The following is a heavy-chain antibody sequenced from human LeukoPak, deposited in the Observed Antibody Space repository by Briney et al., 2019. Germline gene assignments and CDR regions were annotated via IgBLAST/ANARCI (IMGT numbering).Heavy chain of an antibody. D-gene: IGHD2-15*01. V-gene: IGHV3-7*03. CDR2: IKTDGSLT. CDR1: GFTFSSYW. CDR3: AKNGDRGAYCTGGTCYPYFYYYMDV. J-gene: IGHJ6*03. Sequence: GGSLRLSCVASGFTFSSYWMTWVRQAPGKGLEWVANIKTDGSLTYYVDSVKGRFTISRDNAKNSLYLQMNSLRAEDTAIYYCAKNGDRGAYCTGGTCYPYFYYYMDVWGKGTTVTI.